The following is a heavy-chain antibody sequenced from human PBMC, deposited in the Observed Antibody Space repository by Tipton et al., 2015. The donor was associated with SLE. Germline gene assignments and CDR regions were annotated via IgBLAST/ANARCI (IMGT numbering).Heavy chain of an antibody. CDR1: GGSFSGFY. CDR2: INHSGST. J-gene: IGHJ5*02. CDR3: ARETRVEATFSKYNRFDP. V-gene: IGHV4-34*01. D-gene: IGHD1-26*01. Sequence: LRLSCAVRGGSFSGFYWSWIRQPPGKGLEWIGDINHSGSTNYNSSLKRRVTMSVDTSKNQFSLKLNSVTAADTALYYCARETRVEATFSKYNRFDPWGQGTLVTVSS.